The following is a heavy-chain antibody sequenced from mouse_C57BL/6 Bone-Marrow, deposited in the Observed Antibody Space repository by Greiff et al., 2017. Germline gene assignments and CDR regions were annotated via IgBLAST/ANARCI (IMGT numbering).Heavy chain of an antibody. CDR3: ARWYYGSSYAMDY. D-gene: IGHD1-1*01. J-gene: IGHJ4*01. CDR1: GFTFTDYN. V-gene: IGHV1-18*01. CDR2: INPNNGGT. Sequence: EVQLQQSGPELVKPGASVKIPCKASGFTFTDYNMDWVKQSHGKSLEWIGDINPNNGGTIYNQKFKGKATLTVDKSSSTAYMELRSLTSEDTAVYYCARWYYGSSYAMDYWGQGTSVTVSS.